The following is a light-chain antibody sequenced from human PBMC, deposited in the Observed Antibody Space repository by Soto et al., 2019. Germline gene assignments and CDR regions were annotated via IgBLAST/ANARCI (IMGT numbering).Light chain of an antibody. CDR2: KAS. CDR1: QTISSW. CDR3: QHYNSYSEA. J-gene: IGKJ1*01. V-gene: IGKV1-5*03. Sequence: DIQMTQSPSTLCGSVGYRVTITSRASQTISSWLAWYQQKPGKAPKLLIYKASTLKSGVPSRFSGSGAGTEFTLTISSLQPDDFATYYCQHYNSYSEAFGQGTKVDIK.